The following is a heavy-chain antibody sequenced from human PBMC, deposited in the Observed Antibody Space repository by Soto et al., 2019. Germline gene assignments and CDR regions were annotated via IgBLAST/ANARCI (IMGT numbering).Heavy chain of an antibody. CDR2: IYYSGST. V-gene: IGHV4-39*01. D-gene: IGHD3-3*01. J-gene: IGHJ4*02. CDR3: ARQGQDFWSGYRADYFDY. CDR1: GGSISSSSYY. Sequence: QLQLQESGPGLVKPSETLSLTCTVSGGSISSSSYYWGWIRQPPGKGLEWIGSIYYSGSTFYNPSLKSRVTISVETSKNQFSRKLSSVTAADTAVYYCARQGQDFWSGYRADYFDYWGQGTLVTVSS.